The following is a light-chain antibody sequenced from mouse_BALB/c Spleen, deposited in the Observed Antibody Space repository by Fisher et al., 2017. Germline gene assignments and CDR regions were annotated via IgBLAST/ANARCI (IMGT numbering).Light chain of an antibody. CDR1: SSVSY. CDR3: QQSNSWPLT. Sequence: IVITQSPAIMSASPGEKVTISCSASSSVSYMYWYQQKPGSSPKPWIYRTSNLASGVPARFSGSGSGTDFTLSINSVETEDFGMYFCQQSNSWPLTFGAGTKLELK. V-gene: IGKV4-61*01. CDR2: RTS. J-gene: IGKJ5*01.